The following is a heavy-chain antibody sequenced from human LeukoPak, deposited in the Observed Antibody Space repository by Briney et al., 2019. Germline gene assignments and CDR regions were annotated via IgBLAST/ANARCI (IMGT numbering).Heavy chain of an antibody. J-gene: IGHJ5*02. V-gene: IGHV4-39*07. D-gene: IGHD6-13*01. CDR1: GGSISRSSYY. CDR3: ARAGIAAAPRWFDP. Sequence: SGTLSLTCTVSGGSISRSSYYWGWIRQPPGKGLEWIESIYYSESTYYNPSLKSRVTISVDTSKNQFSLKLSSVTAADTAVYYCARAGIAAAPRWFDPWGQGTLVTVSS. CDR2: IYYSEST.